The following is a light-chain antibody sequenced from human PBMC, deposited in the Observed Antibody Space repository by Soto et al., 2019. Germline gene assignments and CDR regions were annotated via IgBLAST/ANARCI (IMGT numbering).Light chain of an antibody. CDR3: SSYTSTSTLV. CDR2: EVS. J-gene: IGLJ1*01. CDR1: SSDVGGYNY. Sequence: QSALTQPASVSGSPGQSITISCTGTSSDVGGYNYVSWYQQHPGKAPKLMIYEVSYRPSGVSNRFSCSKSGNTASLTISGLQADDEAHYYCSSYTSTSTLVFGSGTKLTVL. V-gene: IGLV2-14*01.